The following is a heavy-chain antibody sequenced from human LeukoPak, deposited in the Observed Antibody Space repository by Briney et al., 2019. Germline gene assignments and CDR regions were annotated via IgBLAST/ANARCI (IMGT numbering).Heavy chain of an antibody. D-gene: IGHD3-3*01. J-gene: IGHJ4*02. CDR3: AKDFYRDITARIDY. CDR2: ISGSGGST. Sequence: GGSLRLSCAASGFTFSTYAMSRVRQAPGKGLEWVSGISGSGGSTYYADSVKGRFTISRDNSKNTLYLQMNSLRVEDTAVYYCAKDFYRDITARIDYWGQGTLVTVSS. V-gene: IGHV3-23*01. CDR1: GFTFSTYA.